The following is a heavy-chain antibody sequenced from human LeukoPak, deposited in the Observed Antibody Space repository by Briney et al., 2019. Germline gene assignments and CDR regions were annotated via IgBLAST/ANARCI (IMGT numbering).Heavy chain of an antibody. D-gene: IGHD3-3*01. V-gene: IGHV3-21*04. Sequence: GGSLRLSCAASGFTLSSYSMNWVRQAPGKGLEWVSSISSSSSYIYYADSVKGRFTISRDNAKNSLYLQMNSLRAEDMALYYCAKGVLRFLEWLPSDYFDYWGQGTLVTVSS. CDR3: AKGVLRFLEWLPSDYFDY. CDR1: GFTLSSYS. J-gene: IGHJ4*02. CDR2: ISSSSSYI.